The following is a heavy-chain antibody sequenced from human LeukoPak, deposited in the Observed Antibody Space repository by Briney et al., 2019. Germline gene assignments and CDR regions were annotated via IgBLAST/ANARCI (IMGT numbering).Heavy chain of an antibody. J-gene: IGHJ4*02. CDR2: ISRRDDYT. D-gene: IGHD2-8*01. Sequence: PGGSLRLSCAASGFAFSSYAMSWVRQPPGKGLEWVSVISRRDDYTYYSDSVKGRFTISRDSSKNTLCLQMNSLRAEDTAVYYCAKDLRIRAGVPDYWGQGTLVTVSS. CDR1: GFAFSSYA. V-gene: IGHV3-23*01. CDR3: AKDLRIRAGVPDY.